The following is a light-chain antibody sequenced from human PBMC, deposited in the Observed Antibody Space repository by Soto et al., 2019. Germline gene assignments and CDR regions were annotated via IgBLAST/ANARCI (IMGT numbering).Light chain of an antibody. CDR1: DIGSNS. CDR3: QVWDTSSDHVV. Sequence: SYVLTQPPSVSEAPRQTARITCGGNDIGSNSVHWYQQKPGQAPVLVVYADSDRPSGIPDRFSGSNSGNTATLTISGVEDGDEADYYCQVWDTSSDHVVFGGGTKVTVL. J-gene: IGLJ2*01. CDR2: ADS. V-gene: IGLV3-21*02.